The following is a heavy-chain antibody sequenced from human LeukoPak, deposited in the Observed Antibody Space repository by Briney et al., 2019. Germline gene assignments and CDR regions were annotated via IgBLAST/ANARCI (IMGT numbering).Heavy chain of an antibody. CDR2: ISADNGDT. D-gene: IGHD3-9*01. J-gene: IGHJ3*02. V-gene: IGHV1-18*01. CDR1: DYTFTSFG. Sequence: ASVKVSCKASDYTFTSFGISWVRQAPGQGLDWMGWISADNGDTNYAQKVQGRVTMTTDTSTSTAYMELRSLRSDDTAVYYCARDRPYYDILTGRTACDPFDIWGQGTMVTVSS. CDR3: ARDRPYYDILTGRTACDPFDI.